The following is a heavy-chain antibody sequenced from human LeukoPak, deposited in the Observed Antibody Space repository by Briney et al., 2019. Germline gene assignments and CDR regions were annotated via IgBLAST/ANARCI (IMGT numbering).Heavy chain of an antibody. Sequence: SGGSLRLSCAASGFTFSSYWMTWVRQAPGKGLEWVANINQDGSEKYYVDSVKGRFTISRDDTKNSLFLQMNSLRVEDTAVYYCARERTSCVDWGQGTLVTVSS. CDR3: ARERTSCVD. V-gene: IGHV3-7*01. CDR2: INQDGSEK. CDR1: GFTFSSYW. J-gene: IGHJ4*02. D-gene: IGHD2-2*01.